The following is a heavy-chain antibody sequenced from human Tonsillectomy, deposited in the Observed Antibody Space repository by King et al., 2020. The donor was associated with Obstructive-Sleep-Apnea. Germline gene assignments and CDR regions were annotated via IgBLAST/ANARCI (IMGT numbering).Heavy chain of an antibody. CDR2: ISDYNGDT. D-gene: IGHD5-12*01. Sequence: QLVQSGAEVKKPGASVKVSCKGSGYIFTNYGITWVRQAPGQGLEWMGWISDYNGDTNYAQKFQGRITMTTDTSTSTAYMELRSLRSDDTAVYYCARRQLRYYFDYWGQGTLVTVSS. CDR3: ARRQLRYYFDY. J-gene: IGHJ4*01. CDR1: GYIFTNYG. V-gene: IGHV1-18*01.